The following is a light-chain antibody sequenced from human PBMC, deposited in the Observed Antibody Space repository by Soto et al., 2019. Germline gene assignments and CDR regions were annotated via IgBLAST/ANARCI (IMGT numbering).Light chain of an antibody. V-gene: IGKV3D-15*01. J-gene: IGKJ1*01. CDR1: QSIRTD. CDR3: QQYNNWPPCT. CDR2: DAS. Sequence: DIVMTQSPATLSVSPGERATLSCRASQSIRTDLAWYQQKSGQGPRLLIYDASNRATGIPARFTGSGSGTEFTLTISTLQSEDFAVYHCQQYNNWPPCTFGQGTKVEIK.